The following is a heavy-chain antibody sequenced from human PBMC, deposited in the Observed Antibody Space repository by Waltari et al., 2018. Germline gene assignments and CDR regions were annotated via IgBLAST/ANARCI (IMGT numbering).Heavy chain of an antibody. V-gene: IGHV4-34*01. J-gene: IGHJ6*02. CDR1: GGSFSGYY. D-gene: IGHD3-3*01. Sequence: QVQLQQWGAGLLKPSETLSLTCAVYGGSFSGYYWSWIRKPPGKGLEWIGEINHSGSTNYNPSLKSRVTISVDTSKNQFSLKLSSVTAADTAVYYCARNKRITIFGVVINYYGMDVWGQGTTVTVSS. CDR3: ARNKRITIFGVVINYYGMDV. CDR2: INHSGST.